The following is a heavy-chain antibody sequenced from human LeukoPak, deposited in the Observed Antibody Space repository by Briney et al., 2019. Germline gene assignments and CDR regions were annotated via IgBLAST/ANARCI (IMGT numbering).Heavy chain of an antibody. J-gene: IGHJ4*02. CDR2: IYSGGST. V-gene: IGHV3-53*01. Sequence: PGGSLRLSCAASGFTVSSDYMNWVRQAPGKGLEWVSVIYSGGSTYYADSVKGRFTISRDNSKNTLYLQMNSLRAADTAVYYCARLGLRVFDYWGQGTLVTVSS. CDR1: GFTVSSDY. CDR3: ARLGLRVFDY. D-gene: IGHD3/OR15-3a*01.